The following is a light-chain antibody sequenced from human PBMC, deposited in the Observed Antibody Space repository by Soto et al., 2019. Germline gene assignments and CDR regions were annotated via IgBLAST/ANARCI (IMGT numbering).Light chain of an antibody. J-gene: IGLJ1*01. CDR2: EVS. Sequence: QSALTQPASVSGSAGQSITISCTGTSSEVGGYNYVSWYQQHPGKAPKLMIYEVSNRPSGVSNRFSGSKSGNTASLTISGRQAEDEADYYCSSYTSSSTLVFGTGTTLTVL. V-gene: IGLV2-14*01. CDR1: SSEVGGYNY. CDR3: SSYTSSSTLV.